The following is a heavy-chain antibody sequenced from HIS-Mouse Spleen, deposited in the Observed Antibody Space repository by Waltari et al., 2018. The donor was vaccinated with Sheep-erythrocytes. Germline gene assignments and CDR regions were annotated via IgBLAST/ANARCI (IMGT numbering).Heavy chain of an antibody. D-gene: IGHD6-13*01. Sequence: QVQLVQSGAEVKKPGTSVKVSCKASGYTFTSYDINWVRQATGQGLEWMGWMNPNSGNTGYAQKFQGRVTMTRNTSISTAYMELSSLRSEDTAVYYCARLTSSSWYYYYGMDVWGQGTTVTVSS. J-gene: IGHJ6*02. V-gene: IGHV1-8*01. CDR3: ARLTSSSWYYYYGMDV. CDR1: GYTFTSYD. CDR2: MNPNSGNT.